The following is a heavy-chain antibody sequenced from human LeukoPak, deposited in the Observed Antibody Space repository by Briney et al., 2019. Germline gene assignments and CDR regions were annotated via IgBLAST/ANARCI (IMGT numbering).Heavy chain of an antibody. J-gene: IGHJ3*02. D-gene: IGHD3/OR15-3a*01. CDR2: LSSSGTTM. Sequence: GGFLRLSCTASGFTFTQYSMNWVRQAPGKGLEWVSYLSSSGTTMYYADSVKGRFTMSRDSATNSLSLQMTSLRAEDTAVYYCARIKRERTGPPDAFDIWGQGTMVTVSS. CDR1: GFTFTQYS. CDR3: ARIKRERTGPPDAFDI. V-gene: IGHV3-48*01.